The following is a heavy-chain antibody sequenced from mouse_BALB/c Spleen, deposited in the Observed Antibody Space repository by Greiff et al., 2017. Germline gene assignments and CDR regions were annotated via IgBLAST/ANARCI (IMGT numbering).Heavy chain of an antibody. CDR1: GYSFTSYW. J-gene: IGHJ1*01. D-gene: IGHD1-1*01. CDR3: TRPTVGARRWYFDV. CDR2: IYPGNSDT. V-gene: IGHV1-5*01. Sequence: VQLQQSGTVLARPGASVKMSCKASGYSFTSYWMHWVKQRPGQGLEWIGAIYPGNSDTSYNQKFKGKAKLTAVTSASTAYMELSSLTNEDSAVYYCTRPTVGARRWYFDVWGAGTTVTVSS.